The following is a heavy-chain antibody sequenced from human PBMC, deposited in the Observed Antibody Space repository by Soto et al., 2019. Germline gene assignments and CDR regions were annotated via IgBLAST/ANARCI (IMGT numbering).Heavy chain of an antibody. CDR1: GYTFTSYY. D-gene: IGHD6-13*01. J-gene: IGHJ4*02. V-gene: IGHV1-46*01. CDR2: ISANSGNT. Sequence: ASVKVSCKASGYTFTSYYMHWVRQAPGQGLEWMGKISANSGNTSYAQKLQGRVTMTRDTSTSTAYMELRSLRSDDTAVYYCARPHSSSWPLDYWGQGTLVTVSS. CDR3: ARPHSSSWPLDY.